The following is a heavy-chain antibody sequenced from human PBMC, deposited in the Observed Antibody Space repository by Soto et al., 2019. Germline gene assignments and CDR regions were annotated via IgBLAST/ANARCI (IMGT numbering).Heavy chain of an antibody. D-gene: IGHD3-22*01. Sequence: QVQLVESGGGVVQPGRSLRLSCTASGFTFSDYVMHWVRQAPGKGLEWVAVISYEGSNKYYADYVKGRFTISRDNSKNTLYLQMNSLRAESTAVYYCARGGRGYYDGRGQIDYWGQGTLVSVSS. CDR3: ARGGRGYYDGRGQIDY. J-gene: IGHJ4*02. V-gene: IGHV3-30-3*01. CDR2: ISYEGSNK. CDR1: GFTFSDYV.